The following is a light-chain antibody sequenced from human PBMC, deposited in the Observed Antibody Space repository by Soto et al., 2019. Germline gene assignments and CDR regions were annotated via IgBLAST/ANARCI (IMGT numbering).Light chain of an antibody. CDR1: QSISSW. Sequence: DIQMTQSPSTLSASVGDRVTIVCRASQSISSWSAWYRQKPGKAPKLLISKASNLDSGVPSRFSGSGSGTEFNLTISSLQPEDFATYYCQQYNSFIWTFGRGTKVDIK. CDR3: QQYNSFIWT. CDR2: KAS. V-gene: IGKV1-5*03. J-gene: IGKJ1*01.